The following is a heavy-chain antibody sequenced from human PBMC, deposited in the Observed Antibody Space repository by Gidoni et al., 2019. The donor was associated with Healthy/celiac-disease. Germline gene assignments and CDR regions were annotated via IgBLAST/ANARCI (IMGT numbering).Heavy chain of an antibody. D-gene: IGHD6-19*01. Sequence: EVQLVESGGGLVQPGRSLTLSCAASGFTSDDYAMHWVRQAPGKGLEWVSGISWNSGSIGDADSVKGRFTISRDNAKNSLYLQMNSLRAEDTALYYCAKDGVAVAGTYVQHWGQGTLVTVSS. V-gene: IGHV3-9*02. CDR3: AKDGVAVAGTYVQH. J-gene: IGHJ1*01. CDR1: GFTSDDYA. CDR2: ISWNSGSI.